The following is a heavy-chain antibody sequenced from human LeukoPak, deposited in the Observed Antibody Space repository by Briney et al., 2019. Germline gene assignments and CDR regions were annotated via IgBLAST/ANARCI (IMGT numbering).Heavy chain of an antibody. CDR1: GFSLSTSGVG. J-gene: IGHJ4*02. Sequence: SGPTLVKPTQTLTLTCTFSGFSLSTSGVGVGWIRQPPGKALEWLALIYWDDDKRYSPSLKSRLTITKDASKNQVVLTMTNMDPVDTATYYCAHRTSMVNPFHYWGQGTLVTVSS. D-gene: IGHD5-18*01. CDR2: IYWDDDK. CDR3: AHRTSMVNPFHY. V-gene: IGHV2-5*02.